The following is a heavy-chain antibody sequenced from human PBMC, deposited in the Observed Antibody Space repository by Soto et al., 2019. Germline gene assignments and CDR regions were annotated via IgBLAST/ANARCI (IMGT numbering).Heavy chain of an antibody. J-gene: IGHJ4*02. CDR3: ARSQLLFADY. CDR2: ISGSGGST. CDR1: VFTFSSYA. D-gene: IGHD2-2*01. Sequence: GGSMRLSCAASVFTFSSYAMSWVRQAPGKGLEWVSAISGSGGSTYYADSVKGRFTISRDNSKNTLYLQMNSLRAEDTAVYYCARSQLLFADYWGQGTLVTVSS. V-gene: IGHV3-23*01.